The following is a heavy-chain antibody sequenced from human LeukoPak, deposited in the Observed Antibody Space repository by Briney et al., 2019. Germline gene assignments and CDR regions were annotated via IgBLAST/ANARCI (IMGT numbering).Heavy chain of an antibody. CDR2: IYHSGST. CDR1: GGSISSGGYY. Sequence: SETLSLTCTVSGGSISSGGYYWSWIRQPPGKGLEWIGYIYHSGSTYYNPSLKSRVTISVDRSKNQFSLKLSSVTAADTAVYYCARDFTVGVYAFDIWGQGTMVTVSS. D-gene: IGHD4-17*01. J-gene: IGHJ3*02. CDR3: ARDFTVGVYAFDI. V-gene: IGHV4-30-2*01.